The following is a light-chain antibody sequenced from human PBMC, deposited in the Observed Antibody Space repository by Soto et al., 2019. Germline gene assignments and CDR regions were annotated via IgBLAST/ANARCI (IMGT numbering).Light chain of an antibody. Sequence: DIQMTQSPSTLSASVGDRVTITCRASQSISSWLAWYQQKPGKAPKLLIYDASSLESGVPSRFSGSGSGTEFTLTISSLQPDDFATYYCQQYNSYSPESTSGQGTKVDIK. CDR1: QSISSW. J-gene: IGKJ1*01. V-gene: IGKV1-5*01. CDR3: QQYNSYSPEST. CDR2: DAS.